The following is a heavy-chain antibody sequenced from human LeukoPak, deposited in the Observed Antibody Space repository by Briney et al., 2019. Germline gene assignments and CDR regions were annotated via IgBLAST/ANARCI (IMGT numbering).Heavy chain of an antibody. V-gene: IGHV4-59*01. J-gene: IGHJ4*02. D-gene: IGHD3-22*01. CDR2: IYYSGST. Sequence: KASETLSLTCTVSGGSISSYYWSWIRQPPGKGLEWIGYIYYSGSTNYNPSLKSRVTISVDTSKNQFSLKLSSVTAADTAVYYCARGGYYYDSSGYSPALDYWGQGTLVTVSS. CDR1: GGSISSYY. CDR3: ARGGYYYDSSGYSPALDY.